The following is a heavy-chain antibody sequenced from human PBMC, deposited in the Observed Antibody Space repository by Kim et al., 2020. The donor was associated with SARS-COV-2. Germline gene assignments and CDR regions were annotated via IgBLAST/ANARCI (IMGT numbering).Heavy chain of an antibody. CDR2: ISAYNGNT. CDR3: ARAREPADYDILTGPPEFDY. CDR1: GYTFTSYG. D-gene: IGHD3-9*01. Sequence: ASVKVSCKASGYTFTSYGISWVRQAPGQGLEWMGWISAYNGNTNYAQKLQGRVTMTTDTSTSTAYMELRSLRSDDTAVYYCARAREPADYDILTGPPEFDYWGQGTLVTVSS. J-gene: IGHJ4*02. V-gene: IGHV1-18*01.